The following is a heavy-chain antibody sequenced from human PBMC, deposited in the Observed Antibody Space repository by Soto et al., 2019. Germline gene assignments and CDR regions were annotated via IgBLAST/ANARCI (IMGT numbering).Heavy chain of an antibody. CDR3: ARVGGYGFDI. V-gene: IGHV3-33*01. CDR1: GFTFSSYG. J-gene: IGHJ3*02. Sequence: QVQLVESGGGVVQPGRSLRLSCAASGFTFSSYGMHWVRQAPGKGLEWVADIWYDGSNKYYADSVKGRFTISRDKYKNTLYLQMNSLRAEETAVYYCARVGGYGFDIWGQGTMVSVSS. CDR2: IWYDGSNK.